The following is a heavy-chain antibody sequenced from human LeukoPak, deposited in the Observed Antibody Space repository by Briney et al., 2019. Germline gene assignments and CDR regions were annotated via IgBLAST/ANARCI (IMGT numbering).Heavy chain of an antibody. CDR2: MNPNSGNT. Sequence: ASVKVSCKTSGYTFTSYDLNWVRQATGQGLEWMGWMNPNSGNTGYAQRFQGRVTMTRNTSISTAYMELSSLRSEDTAVYYCARIGSGWSRGHYYYYMDVWGKGTTVTISS. D-gene: IGHD6-19*01. CDR3: ARIGSGWSRGHYYYYMDV. CDR1: GYTFTSYD. J-gene: IGHJ6*03. V-gene: IGHV1-8*02.